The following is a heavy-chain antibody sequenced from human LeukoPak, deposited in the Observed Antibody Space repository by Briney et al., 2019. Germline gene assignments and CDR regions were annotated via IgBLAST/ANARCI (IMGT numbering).Heavy chain of an antibody. CDR2: ISSRSSYI. CDR1: GFTFSSYA. Sequence: GGSLRLSCAASGFTFSSYAMNWVRQAPGKGLEWVSSISSRSSYIYYADSVKGRFTISRDNAKNSLYLQMNSLRAEDTAVYYCARDLSIAARGHVDYWGQGTLVTVSS. CDR3: ARDLSIAARGHVDY. V-gene: IGHV3-21*01. D-gene: IGHD6-6*01. J-gene: IGHJ4*02.